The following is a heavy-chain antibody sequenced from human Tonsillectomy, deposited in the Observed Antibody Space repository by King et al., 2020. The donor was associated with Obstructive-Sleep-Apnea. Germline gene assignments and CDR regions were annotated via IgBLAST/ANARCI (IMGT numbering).Heavy chain of an antibody. Sequence: VQLQESGPGLVKPSQTLSLTCTVSGGSISSGGYYWSWIRQHPGKGLEWIGYIYYSGSTYYNPSLKSRVTISVDTSKNQFSLKLSPVTAADTAVYYCAGGESYYDTSTPPYFDYWGQGTLVTVSS. D-gene: IGHD3-22*01. J-gene: IGHJ4*02. CDR3: AGGESYYDTSTPPYFDY. CDR2: IYYSGST. V-gene: IGHV4-31*03. CDR1: GGSISSGGYY.